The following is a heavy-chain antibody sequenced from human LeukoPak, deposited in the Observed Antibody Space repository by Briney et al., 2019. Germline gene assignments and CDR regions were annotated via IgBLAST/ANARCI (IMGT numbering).Heavy chain of an antibody. Sequence: GGSLRLSCAASGFTFSSYSMNWVRQAPGKGLEWVSSISSSSSYIYYADSVKGRFTISRDNAKNSLYLQMSSLRAEDTAVYYCARGGYSYGPVFPTDYWGQGTLVTVSS. J-gene: IGHJ4*02. V-gene: IGHV3-21*01. CDR1: GFTFSSYS. CDR2: ISSSSSYI. CDR3: ARGGYSYGPVFPTDY. D-gene: IGHD5-18*01.